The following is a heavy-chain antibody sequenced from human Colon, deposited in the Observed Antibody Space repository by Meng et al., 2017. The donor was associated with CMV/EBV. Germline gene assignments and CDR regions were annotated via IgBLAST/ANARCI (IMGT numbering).Heavy chain of an antibody. CDR2: MYYSGNT. CDR3: ARTVQWLAPFYYYMDV. D-gene: IGHD3-22*01. V-gene: IGHV4-39*07. Sequence: QLPPHGDGTGLVKLSDTLSRTLTVSGGFISGSSYYRGWLRQPPGKGLEWIGSMYYSGNTHYKSSLKSRVTISVDTSKNQFSLRLNSVTAADTAVYYCARTVQWLAPFYYYMDVWGKGTLVTVSS. J-gene: IGHJ6*03. CDR1: GGFISGSSYY.